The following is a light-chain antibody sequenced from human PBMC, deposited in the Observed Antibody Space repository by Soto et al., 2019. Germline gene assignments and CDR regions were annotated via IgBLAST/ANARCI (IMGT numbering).Light chain of an antibody. V-gene: IGKV3-20*01. Sequence: EIVLTQSPGTLSLSPGERATLACRASQSVSSSYLAWYQQKPGQGPRLLIYGASFRATGIPDRFSGSGSGTDFTLTISRLEPEDFAVYYCQQYGSSPITFGQGTRLENK. CDR3: QQYGSSPIT. CDR1: QSVSSSY. CDR2: GAS. J-gene: IGKJ5*01.